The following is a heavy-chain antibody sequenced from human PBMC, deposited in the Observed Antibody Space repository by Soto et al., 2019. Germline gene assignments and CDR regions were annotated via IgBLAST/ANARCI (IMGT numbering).Heavy chain of an antibody. CDR2: IYWDDDT. J-gene: IGHJ6*01. Sequence: QITLKESGPTLVKPTQTLTLTCTFSGFSLNTSGVGVGWIRQPPGKALELLALIYWDDDTRSSPSLKRRVTTAKNTSKNRVVLTLPIADLVDTATYYWAQARRFPFFGLSFYLDVW. CDR3: AQARRFPFFGLSFYLDV. D-gene: IGHD3-3*01. CDR1: GFSLNTSGVG. V-gene: IGHV2-5*02.